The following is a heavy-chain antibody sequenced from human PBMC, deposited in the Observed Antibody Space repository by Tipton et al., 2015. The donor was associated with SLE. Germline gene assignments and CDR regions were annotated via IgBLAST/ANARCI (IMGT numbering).Heavy chain of an antibody. CDR2: IYYSGST. Sequence: LRLSCTVSGGSISSYYWSWIRQPPGKGLEWIGYIYYSGSTNYNPSLKSRVTLSLDTSKNQFSLKLVSVTAADTAVYYCARVAVSEVFDYWGQGTLVTVSS. J-gene: IGHJ4*02. V-gene: IGHV4-59*12. CDR1: GGSISSYY. D-gene: IGHD6-19*01. CDR3: ARVAVSEVFDY.